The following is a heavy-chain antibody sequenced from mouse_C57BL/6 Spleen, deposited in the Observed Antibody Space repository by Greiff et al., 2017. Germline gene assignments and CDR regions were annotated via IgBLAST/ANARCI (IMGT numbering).Heavy chain of an antibody. D-gene: IGHD1-1*01. V-gene: IGHV1-5*01. J-gene: IGHJ2*01. Sequence: VHVKQSGTVLARPGASVKMSCKTSGYTFTSYWMHWVKQRPGQGLEWIGALYSGNSDTSYNQQFKGKAKLTAVTSASTANMELSSLTNEDSAVYYGTSPYYYGSSPTGTEDYWGQGTTLTVSS. CDR1: GYTFTSYW. CDR2: LYSGNSDT. CDR3: TSPYYYGSSPTGTEDY.